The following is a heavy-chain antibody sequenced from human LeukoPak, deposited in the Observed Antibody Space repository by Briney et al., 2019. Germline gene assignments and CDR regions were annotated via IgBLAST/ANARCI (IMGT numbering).Heavy chain of an antibody. CDR2: ISAYNGNT. J-gene: IGHJ6*02. CDR3: ARDDSRSGSSGWYRHYYYYYGMDV. CDR1: GYTFTSYG. V-gene: IGHV1-18*01. D-gene: IGHD6-19*01. Sequence: GASVKVSCKASGYTFTSYGTSWVRQAPGQGLEWMGWISAYNGNTNYAQKLQGRVTMTTDTSTSTAYMELRSLRSDGTAVYYCARDDSRSGSSGWYRHYYYYYGMDVWGQGTTVTVSS.